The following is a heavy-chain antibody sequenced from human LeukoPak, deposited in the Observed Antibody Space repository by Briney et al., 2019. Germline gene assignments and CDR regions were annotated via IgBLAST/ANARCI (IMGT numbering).Heavy chain of an antibody. CDR1: GFSFSSYW. Sequence: RGSLRLSCAASGFSFSSYWMSWVRQAPGKGLEWVANIKQDGSEKYYVDSVKGRFTISRDNAKNSLYLQMNSLRVEDTALYYCAKDIGRVDTASTYMDVWGKGTTVTISS. CDR2: IKQDGSEK. J-gene: IGHJ6*03. CDR3: AKDIGRVDTASTYMDV. D-gene: IGHD5-18*01. V-gene: IGHV3-7*03.